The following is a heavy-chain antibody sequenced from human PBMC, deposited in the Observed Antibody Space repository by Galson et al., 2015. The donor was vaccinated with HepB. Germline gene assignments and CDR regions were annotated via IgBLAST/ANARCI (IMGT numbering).Heavy chain of an antibody. CDR1: GFTFSSYA. D-gene: IGHD6-19*01. J-gene: IGHJ4*02. CDR3: AKQDSGWYPVDY. Sequence: SLRLSCAASGFTFSSYAITWVRQAPGKGLEWVSAISGSGGSTYYADSVKGRFTISRDNSKNTLYLQMNSLRAEDTAVYYCAKQDSGWYPVDYWGQGTLVTVSS. CDR2: ISGSGGST. V-gene: IGHV3-23*01.